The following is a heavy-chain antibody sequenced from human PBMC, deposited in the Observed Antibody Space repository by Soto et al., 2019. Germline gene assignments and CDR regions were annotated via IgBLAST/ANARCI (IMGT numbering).Heavy chain of an antibody. CDR1: GYTFTSYD. J-gene: IGHJ4*02. CDR2: MNPFSGNA. Sequence: QVQLVQSGAEVKKPGASVRVSCKASGYTFTSYDIYWVRQATGQGLEWMGWMNPFSGNAVYTQKFQDRVTMTRDTSINTAYMEMSGLRSEDTAVYYCTRGQGNHWGKGSLVTVSS. CDR3: TRGQGNH. V-gene: IGHV1-8*01.